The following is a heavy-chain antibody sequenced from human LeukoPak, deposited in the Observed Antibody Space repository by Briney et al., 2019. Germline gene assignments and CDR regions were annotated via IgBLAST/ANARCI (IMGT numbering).Heavy chain of an antibody. CDR1: GGSISSYY. Sequence: SETLSLTCTVSGGSISSYYWSWIRQPPGKGLEWIGYIYYSGSTNYNPSLESRVTISVDTSKNQFSLKLSSVTAADTAVYFCARWYSSSSRAFDIWGHGTMVTVSS. J-gene: IGHJ3*02. CDR3: ARWYSSSSRAFDI. V-gene: IGHV4-59*01. CDR2: IYYSGST. D-gene: IGHD6-6*01.